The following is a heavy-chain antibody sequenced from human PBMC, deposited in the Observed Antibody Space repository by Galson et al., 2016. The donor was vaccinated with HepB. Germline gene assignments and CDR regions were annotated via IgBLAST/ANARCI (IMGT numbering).Heavy chain of an antibody. CDR1: GYSFTSYA. CDR2: ISAYNGNT. J-gene: IGHJ4*02. CDR3: AISYTGWYGGVFDY. D-gene: IGHD6-19*01. V-gene: IGHV1-18*01. Sequence: SVKVSCKASGYSFTSYAFSWMRQAPGQGLEWMGWISAYNGNTKYAQKFQDRVTMTTDTWTNTSYMELSRLGSDDTAVYYCAISYTGWYGGVFDYWGQGTLVSVSS.